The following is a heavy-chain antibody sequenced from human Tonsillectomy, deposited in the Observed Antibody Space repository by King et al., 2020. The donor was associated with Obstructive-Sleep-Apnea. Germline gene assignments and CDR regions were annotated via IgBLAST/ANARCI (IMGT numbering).Heavy chain of an antibody. CDR1: GGSISSGGYS. CDR3: ARVGGFFDY. CDR2: IDHSGST. V-gene: IGHV4-30-2*01. D-gene: IGHD5-12*01. J-gene: IGHJ4*02. Sequence: QLQESGSGLVKPSQTLSLTCAFSGGSISSGGYSWSWIRQPPVKGLEWIGYIDHSGSTYYNPSLKSRVTISVDRSKNQFSLKLSSVTAAETAVYYCARVGGFFDYWGQGTLVTVSS.